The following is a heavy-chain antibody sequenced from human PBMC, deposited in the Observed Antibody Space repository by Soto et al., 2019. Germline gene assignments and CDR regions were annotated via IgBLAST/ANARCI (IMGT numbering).Heavy chain of an antibody. CDR2: IYHSGST. CDR1: GGSISSGGYS. CDR3: AGTYYDSSGYYQYFQH. Sequence: SETLSLTCAVSGGSISSGGYSWNWIRQPPGKGLEWIGYIYHSGSTYYNPSLKSRVTISVDRSKNQFSPKLSSVTAADTAVYYCAGTYYDSSGYYQYFQHWGQGTLVTVSS. V-gene: IGHV4-30-2*01. D-gene: IGHD3-22*01. J-gene: IGHJ1*01.